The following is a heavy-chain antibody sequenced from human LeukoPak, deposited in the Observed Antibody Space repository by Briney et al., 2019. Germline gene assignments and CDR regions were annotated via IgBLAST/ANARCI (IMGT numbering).Heavy chain of an antibody. V-gene: IGHV3-23*01. Sequence: GGSLRLSCAASGFTFSSYAMSWLRQATGKGLEWVSGISGSGDRTYYADSVKGRFTISRDNSKNALYLQMNSLRVEDTAVYYCAKWGSFYYYDSSGYPDYWGQGSLVTVSS. D-gene: IGHD3-22*01. CDR1: GFTFSSYA. CDR3: AKWGSFYYYDSSGYPDY. CDR2: ISGSGDRT. J-gene: IGHJ4*02.